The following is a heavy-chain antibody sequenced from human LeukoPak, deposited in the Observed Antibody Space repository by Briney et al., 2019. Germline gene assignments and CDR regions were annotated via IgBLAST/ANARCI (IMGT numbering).Heavy chain of an antibody. CDR1: GFSFSSFA. J-gene: IGHJ4*02. D-gene: IGHD3-9*01. V-gene: IGHV3-23*01. Sequence: GGSLRLSCAASGFSFSSFALTWLRQAPGKGLEWVSGISGSGVSTYYADSVKGRFTISRDHSRNTLYLQMNSLRAEDTAVYYCAKGETYHDLLTPSYVWGQGTLVTVSS. CDR3: AKGETYHDLLTPSYV. CDR2: ISGSGVST.